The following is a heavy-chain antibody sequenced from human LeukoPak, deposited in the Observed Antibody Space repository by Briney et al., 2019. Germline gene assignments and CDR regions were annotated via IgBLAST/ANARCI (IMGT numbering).Heavy chain of an antibody. D-gene: IGHD6-13*01. CDR1: GFTFDDYA. CDR2: ISWNSGSI. CDR3: AKDSWTAPIAAAE. V-gene: IGHV3-9*01. J-gene: IGHJ4*02. Sequence: GRSLRLSCAASGFTFDDYAMHWVRQAPGKGLEGVPGISWNSGSIGYADSVKGRFTISRDNAKNSLYLQMNSLRAEDTALYYCAKDSWTAPIAAAEWGQGTLVTVSS.